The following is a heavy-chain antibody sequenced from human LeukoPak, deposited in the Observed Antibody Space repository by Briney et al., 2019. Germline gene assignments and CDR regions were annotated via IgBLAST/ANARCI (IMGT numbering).Heavy chain of an antibody. Sequence: VASVKVSCKASGYTFTGYYMHWVRQAPGQGLEWMGWINPNSGGTNYAQKFQGRVTMTRDTSISTAYMELSSLRSEDTAIYYCARIRDGYNDAYDLWGQGTVVTVPS. CDR1: GYTFTGYY. D-gene: IGHD5-24*01. V-gene: IGHV1-2*02. J-gene: IGHJ3*01. CDR3: ARIRDGYNDAYDL. CDR2: INPNSGGT.